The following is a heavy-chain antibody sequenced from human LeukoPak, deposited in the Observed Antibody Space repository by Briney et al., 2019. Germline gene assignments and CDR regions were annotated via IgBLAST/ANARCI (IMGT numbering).Heavy chain of an antibody. CDR1: GFTFSSYA. D-gene: IGHD4-11*01. CDR2: ISGSGGST. Sequence: GGSLRLSCAASGFTFSSYAMSWVRQAPGKGLEWVSAISGSGGSTCYADPVKGRFTISRDNSKSTLYLQMNSLRAEDTAVYYCAKAQDYSSFPYYYYYMDVWGKGTTVTVSS. V-gene: IGHV3-23*01. J-gene: IGHJ6*03. CDR3: AKAQDYSSFPYYYYYMDV.